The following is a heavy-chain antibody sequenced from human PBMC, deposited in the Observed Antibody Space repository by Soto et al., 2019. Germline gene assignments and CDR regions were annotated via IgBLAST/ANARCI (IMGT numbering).Heavy chain of an antibody. J-gene: IGHJ3*02. D-gene: IGHD6-19*01. CDR3: AIGSQDGWDFTNRPEGDAFDI. Sequence: EVQLLESGGGLVQPGGSLRLSCAASGFTFSSYAMSWVRQAPGKGLEWVSAISGSGGSTYYADSVKGRFTISRDNSKNTLYLKMNSLRAEDTAVYYFAIGSQDGWDFTNRPEGDAFDIWGRGTMVTVSS. V-gene: IGHV3-23*01. CDR2: ISGSGGST. CDR1: GFTFSSYA.